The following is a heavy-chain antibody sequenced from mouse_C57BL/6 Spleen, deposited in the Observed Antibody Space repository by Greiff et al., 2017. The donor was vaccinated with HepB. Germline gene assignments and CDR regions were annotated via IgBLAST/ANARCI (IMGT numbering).Heavy chain of an antibody. Sequence: QVHVKQPGAELVKPGASVKLSCKASGYTFTSYWMHWVKQRPGRGLEWIGRIDPNSGGTKYNEKFKSKATLTVDKPSSTAYMQLSSLTSEDSAVYYCARSSSGYEKGAMDYWGQGTSVTVSS. CDR3: ARSSSGYEKGAMDY. CDR2: IDPNSGGT. V-gene: IGHV1-72*01. J-gene: IGHJ4*01. CDR1: GYTFTSYW. D-gene: IGHD3-2*02.